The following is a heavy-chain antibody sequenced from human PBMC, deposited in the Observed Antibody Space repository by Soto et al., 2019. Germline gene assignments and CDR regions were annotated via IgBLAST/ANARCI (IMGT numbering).Heavy chain of an antibody. V-gene: IGHV3-33*01. CDR1: GFTFRSYA. Sequence: QVQLVESGGGVVQPGRSLRLSCAASGFTFRSYAMHWVRQAPGKGLEWVAVIWYDGSNKNYPDSVKGRFTISRDDSKNTLYLQMNSLRAEDTAVYYCARVWLEYSGYDIDYWGQGTLVIVSS. D-gene: IGHD5-12*01. CDR3: ARVWLEYSGYDIDY. J-gene: IGHJ4*02. CDR2: IWYDGSNK.